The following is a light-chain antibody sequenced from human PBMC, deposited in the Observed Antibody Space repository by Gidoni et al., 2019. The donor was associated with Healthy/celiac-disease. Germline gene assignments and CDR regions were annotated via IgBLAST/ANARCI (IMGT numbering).Light chain of an antibody. Sequence: DIVLTQSPLSLLVTPGEPASIACRSSQGLLHSNGYNYLDWYLQKPGQSPQLLIYLGSNRASGVPDRFSGSGSGTDFTLKISRVEAEDVGVYYCMQALQTPWTFGQGTKVEIK. CDR1: QGLLHSNGYNY. CDR3: MQALQTPWT. J-gene: IGKJ1*01. CDR2: LGS. V-gene: IGKV2-28*01.